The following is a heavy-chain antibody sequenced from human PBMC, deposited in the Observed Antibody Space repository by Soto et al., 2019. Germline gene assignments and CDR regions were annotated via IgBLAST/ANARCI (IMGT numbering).Heavy chain of an antibody. D-gene: IGHD2-8*01. V-gene: IGHV3-49*03. J-gene: IGHJ4*02. Sequence: PGGSLRLSCTTSGFTFGDYAMSWCRQTPGKGLEWVGFVRTYAYGETTEYAASVKGRFTVGRDNSRSTAYLHMSSLKTEDTGVYFCSRDCPCGLGYCTNGACFPNDFWGQGTLVTVSS. CDR2: VRTYAYGETT. CDR1: GFTFGDYA. CDR3: SRDCPCGLGYCTNGACFPNDF.